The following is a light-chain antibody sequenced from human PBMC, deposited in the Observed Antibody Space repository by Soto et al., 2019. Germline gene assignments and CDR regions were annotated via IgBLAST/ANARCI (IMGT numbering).Light chain of an antibody. CDR1: QSVTNK. J-gene: IGKJ1*01. V-gene: IGKV3-15*01. Sequence: EIVMTQSPATLSLSPGDRATLSCRASQSVTNKLAWYQQKPGQAPRLLIDDASTRATGVTARFSGSGSGTEFTLTISNLQSEDFAVYYCQQYNGSPPWTFGQGTKVEIK. CDR2: DAS. CDR3: QQYNGSPPWT.